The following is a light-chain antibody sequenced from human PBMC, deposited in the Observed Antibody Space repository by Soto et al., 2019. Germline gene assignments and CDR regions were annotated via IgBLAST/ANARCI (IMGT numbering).Light chain of an antibody. CDR3: QQYDNWPPRLT. CDR2: GAS. J-gene: IGKJ4*01. Sequence: EIPLTQSPATLSVSPGEGATLSCRASQSVSSYLAWYQQKPGQAPRLLIHGASIRAAGIPARFSGSGSGTDFTLSISSLQSEDSAIYYCQQYDNWPPRLTFGGGTKVEVK. CDR1: QSVSSY. V-gene: IGKV3D-15*01.